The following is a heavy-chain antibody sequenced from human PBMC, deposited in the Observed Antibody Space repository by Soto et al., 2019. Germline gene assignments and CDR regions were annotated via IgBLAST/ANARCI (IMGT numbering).Heavy chain of an antibody. D-gene: IGHD3-22*01. CDR1: GGSISSSSYY. CDR2: IYYSGST. J-gene: IGHJ4*02. V-gene: IGHV4-39*01. CDR3: ARHLTYYYDSSGYSFFDY. Sequence: PSETLSLTCTVSGGSISSSSYYWSWIRQPPGKGLEWIGSIYYSGSTYYNPSLKSRVTISVDTSKNQFSLKLSSVTAADTAVYYCARHLTYYYDSSGYSFFDYWGQGTLVTVSS.